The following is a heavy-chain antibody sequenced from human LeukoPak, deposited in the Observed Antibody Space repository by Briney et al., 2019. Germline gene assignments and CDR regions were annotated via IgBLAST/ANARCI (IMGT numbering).Heavy chain of an antibody. CDR3: AKAIVVVPAASRSLYFQH. V-gene: IGHV3-23*01. CDR2: ISGSGGST. Sequence: GGSLRLSCTSPGSTFSSYAMSWVRQAPGKGLEWVSAISGSGGSTYYADSVKGRFTISRDNSKNTLYLQMNSLRAEDTAVYYCAKAIVVVPAASRSLYFQHWGQGTLVTVSS. CDR1: GSTFSSYA. J-gene: IGHJ1*01. D-gene: IGHD2-2*01.